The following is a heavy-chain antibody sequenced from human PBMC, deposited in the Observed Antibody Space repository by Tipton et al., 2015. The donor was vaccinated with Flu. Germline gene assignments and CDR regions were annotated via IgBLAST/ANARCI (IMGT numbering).Heavy chain of an antibody. D-gene: IGHD3-10*02. J-gene: IGHJ4*02. V-gene: IGHV4-39*01. Sequence: TLSLTCTVSGGSIRSTNYFCAWIRRPPGKRLELIGSIFPSGTTYYNPSLKSRVTISVDTSKSQFSLMLRSVTAADTAVYYCARLSYYDVDLKNFYFDYWGQGALVTVSS. CDR2: IFPSGTT. CDR3: ARLSYYDVDLKNFYFDY. CDR1: GGSIRSTNYF.